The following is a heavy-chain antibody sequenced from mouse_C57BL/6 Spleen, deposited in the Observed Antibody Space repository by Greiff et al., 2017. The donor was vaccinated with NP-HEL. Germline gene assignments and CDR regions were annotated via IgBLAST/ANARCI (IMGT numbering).Heavy chain of an antibody. V-gene: IGHV5-9*01. J-gene: IGHJ4*01. CDR1: GFTFSSYT. CDR3: ARQHYSNYPYYAMDY. Sequence: EVQGVESGGGLVKPGGSLKLSCAASGFTFSSYTMSWVRQTPEKRLEWVATISGGGGNTYYPDSVKGRFTISRDNAKNTLYLQMSSLRSEDTALYYCARQHYSNYPYYAMDYWGQGTSVTVSS. D-gene: IGHD2-5*01. CDR2: ISGGGGNT.